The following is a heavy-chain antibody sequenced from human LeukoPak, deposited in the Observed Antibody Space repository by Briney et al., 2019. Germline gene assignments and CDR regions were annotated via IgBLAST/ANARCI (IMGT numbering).Heavy chain of an antibody. D-gene: IGHD3-3*02. J-gene: IGHJ6*03. CDR1: GGTFSSYA. Sequence: SVKVSCKAPGGTFSSYAISWVRQAPGQGLEWMGGIIPIFGTANYAQKFQGRVTITTDESTSTAYMELSSLRSEDTAVYYCARGPGAGVSFFYYYYYMDVWGKGTTVTVSS. V-gene: IGHV1-69*05. CDR2: IIPIFGTA. CDR3: ARGPGAGVSFFYYYYYMDV.